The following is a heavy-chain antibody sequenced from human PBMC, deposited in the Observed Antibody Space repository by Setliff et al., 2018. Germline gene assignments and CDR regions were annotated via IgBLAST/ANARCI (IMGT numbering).Heavy chain of an antibody. CDR3: SRLVRFCTRTTCQRLSGDDF. V-gene: IGHV1-18*04. CDR1: GYSFTSHY. Sequence: ASVKVSCKASGYSFTSHYMHWVRQAPGQGLEWVGWISPYTGNTYYAPRLQDRVTLTADTSTNTAYMELRSLISDDTAVYYCSRLVRFCTRTTCQRLSGDDFWGQGTLVTVSS. D-gene: IGHD2-8*01. CDR2: ISPYTGNT. J-gene: IGHJ4*02.